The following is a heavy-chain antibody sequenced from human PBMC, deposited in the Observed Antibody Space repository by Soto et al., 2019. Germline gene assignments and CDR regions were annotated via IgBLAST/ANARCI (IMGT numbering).Heavy chain of an antibody. CDR1: GYTFTSYY. J-gene: IGHJ6*02. D-gene: IGHD2-2*01. Sequence: VSVKVSCKASGYTFTSYYMHWVRQAPGQGLEWMGIINPSGGSTSYAQKFQGRVTMTRDTSTSTVYMELSSLRSEDTAVYYCARDWDCSSTRDNYYYYYYGMDVWGQGTTVTVSS. V-gene: IGHV1-46*03. CDR3: ARDWDCSSTRDNYYYYYYGMDV. CDR2: INPSGGST.